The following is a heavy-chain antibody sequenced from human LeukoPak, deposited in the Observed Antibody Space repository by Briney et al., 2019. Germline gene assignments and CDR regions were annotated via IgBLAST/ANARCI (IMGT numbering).Heavy chain of an antibody. Sequence: SETLSLTCAVYGGSFSGYYWGWIRQPPGKGLEWIGSIYYSGTTHYNPSLESRVTISVDTSKNQFSLKLTSVTAADTAVYYCAREPPYCSGDYWGQGTLVTVSS. CDR3: AREPPYCSGDY. V-gene: IGHV4-34*01. J-gene: IGHJ4*02. CDR1: GGSFSGYY. CDR2: IYYSGTT. D-gene: IGHD6-19*01.